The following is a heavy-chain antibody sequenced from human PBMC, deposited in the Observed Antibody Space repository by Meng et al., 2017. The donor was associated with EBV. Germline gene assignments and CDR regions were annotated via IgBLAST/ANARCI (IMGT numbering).Heavy chain of an antibody. CDR1: GGPFRYYA. Sequence: AEVKKPGSSVKVSCKTSGGPFRYYAISWVRQAPGQGLEWLGGFLPRLGAPNYAQKFHGRVKITADESTSTHYMDLSSLRSEDTAIYYCASESGRGYTPDYWGQGTLVTVSS. J-gene: IGHJ4*02. V-gene: IGHV1-69*01. CDR3: ASESGRGYTPDY. CDR2: FLPRLGAP. D-gene: IGHD3-10*01.